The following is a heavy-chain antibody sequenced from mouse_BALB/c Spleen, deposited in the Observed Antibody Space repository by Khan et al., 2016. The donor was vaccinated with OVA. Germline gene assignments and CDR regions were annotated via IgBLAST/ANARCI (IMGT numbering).Heavy chain of an antibody. CDR2: ISSYSGNT. V-gene: IGHV1S137*01. Sequence: QVQLLQSGPELVRPGVSVKISCKGSGYTFTDYAIHWVKQSHAKSLEWIGLISSYSGNTSYKQKFKGRATMTVDKSSSTAYMELARLTSEDSAIYYCTKPAYDGYYDYWGQGTTLTVSS. J-gene: IGHJ2*01. D-gene: IGHD2-3*01. CDR1: GYTFTDYA. CDR3: TKPAYDGYYDY.